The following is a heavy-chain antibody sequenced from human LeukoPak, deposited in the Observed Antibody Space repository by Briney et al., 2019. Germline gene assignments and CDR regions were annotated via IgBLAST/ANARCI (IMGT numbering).Heavy chain of an antibody. CDR3: ARDAYYGSGSGDAFDI. CDR1: GFTFSSYS. V-gene: IGHV3-21*01. D-gene: IGHD3-10*01. CDR2: ISSSSSYI. Sequence: PGGSLRLSCAASGFTFSSYSMNWVRQAPGKGLKWVSSISSSSSYIYYADSVKGRFTISRDNAKNSPYLQMNSLRAEDTAVYYCARDAYYGSGSGDAFDIWGQGTMVTVSS. J-gene: IGHJ3*02.